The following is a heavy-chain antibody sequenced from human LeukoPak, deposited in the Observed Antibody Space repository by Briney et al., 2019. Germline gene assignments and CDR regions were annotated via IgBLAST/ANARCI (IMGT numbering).Heavy chain of an antibody. CDR2: IYYSGST. J-gene: IGHJ5*02. CDR1: GGSISSSSYY. V-gene: IGHV4-39*07. CDR3: AREVDCSSTCCYTSRGWFDP. Sequence: SETLSLTCTVSGGSISSSSYYWGWIRQPPGKGLEWIGSIYYSGSTYYNPSLKSRVTISVDTSKNQFSLKLSSVTAADTAVYYCAREVDCSSTCCYTSRGWFDPWGQGTLVTVSS. D-gene: IGHD2-2*02.